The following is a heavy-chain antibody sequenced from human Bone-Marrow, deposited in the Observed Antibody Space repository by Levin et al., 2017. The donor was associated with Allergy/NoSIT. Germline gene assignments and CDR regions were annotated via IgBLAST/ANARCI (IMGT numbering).Heavy chain of an antibody. D-gene: IGHD3-16*01. CDR2: IYWDDVK. J-gene: IGHJ4*02. Sequence: SGPTLVKPTQTLTLTCTFSGFSLNTSGVAVAWIRQPPGKALEWLALIYWDDVKRYSPSLTTRLTITRDTSKNQVVLTLTNMDPVDTATYYCAHRRPFAGGFIYAFWGPGTLVTVSS. CDR3: AHRRPFAGGFIYAF. CDR1: GFSLNTSGVA. V-gene: IGHV2-5*02.